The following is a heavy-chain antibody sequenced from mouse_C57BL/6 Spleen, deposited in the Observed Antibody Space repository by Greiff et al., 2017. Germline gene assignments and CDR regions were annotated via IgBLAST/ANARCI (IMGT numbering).Heavy chain of an antibody. D-gene: IGHD1-1*01. CDR3: ARIDYGSSYYYAMDY. CDR1: GYTFTSYG. Sequence: VQGVESGAELARPGASVKLSRKASGYTFTSYGISWVKQRTGQGLEWIGEIYPRSGNTYYNEKFKGKATLTADKSSSTAYMELRSLTSEDSAVYFCARIDYGSSYYYAMDYWGQGTSVTVSS. J-gene: IGHJ4*01. CDR2: IYPRSGNT. V-gene: IGHV1-81*01.